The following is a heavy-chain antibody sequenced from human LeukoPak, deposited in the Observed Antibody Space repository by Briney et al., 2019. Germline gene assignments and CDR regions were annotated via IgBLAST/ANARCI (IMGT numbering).Heavy chain of an antibody. CDR3: ARMDRRDGYKFYS. CDR2: IDWDDDK. V-gene: IGHV2-70*11. J-gene: IGHJ4*02. D-gene: IGHD5-24*01. CDR1: GFSLRISGMC. Sequence: ESGPTLVNPTETLTLTCTFSGFSLRISGMCVSWIRQPPGKALEWLARIDWDDDKYYSTSLKTRLSISKDTSNNQVVISMTNIGPGDTATYYCARMDRRDGYKFYSWGQGALVTVSS.